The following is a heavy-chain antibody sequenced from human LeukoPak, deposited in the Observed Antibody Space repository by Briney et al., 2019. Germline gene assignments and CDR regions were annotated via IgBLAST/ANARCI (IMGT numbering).Heavy chain of an antibody. V-gene: IGHV3-23*01. CDR2: VSDSGGST. Sequence: GGSLRLSCAASGFTFSSYVMHWVRQAPGKGLEWVSAVSDSGGSTFYADSVKGRFTISRDNSKNTLYLQMNSLRAEDTAVYYCAKGPRAFGGIIGSGGYYFDYWGQGALVTVSS. D-gene: IGHD3-16*02. CDR1: GFTFSSYV. J-gene: IGHJ4*02. CDR3: AKGPRAFGGIIGSGGYYFDY.